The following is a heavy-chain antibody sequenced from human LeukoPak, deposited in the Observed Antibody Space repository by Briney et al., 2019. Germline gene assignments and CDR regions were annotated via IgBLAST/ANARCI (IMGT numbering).Heavy chain of an antibody. Sequence: GSLRLSCAASGFTFSSYWMSWVRQAPGKGLEWVANIKQDGSEKYYVDSVKGRFTISRDNAKNSLYLQMNSLRAEDTAVYYCAREDYDFWSRPPAHGFDIWGQGTMVTVSS. CDR3: AREDYDFWSRPPAHGFDI. D-gene: IGHD3-3*01. CDR1: GFTFSSYW. V-gene: IGHV3-7*01. J-gene: IGHJ3*02. CDR2: IKQDGSEK.